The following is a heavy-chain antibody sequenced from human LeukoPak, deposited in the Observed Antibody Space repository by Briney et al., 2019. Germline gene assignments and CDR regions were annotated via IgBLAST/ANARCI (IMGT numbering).Heavy chain of an antibody. D-gene: IGHD2-15*01. V-gene: IGHV1-69*13. J-gene: IGHJ4*02. CDR1: GGTFSSYA. CDR3: AREKSVVVVAATRRETGIFDY. CDR2: IIPNFGTA. Sequence: SVTVSCTASGGTFSSYAISWVRQAPGQGLECMGGIIPNFGTANYAQKFQGRVTITADETTSTAYKELSSLRSEDTSVYYCAREKSVVVVAATRRETGIFDYWGQGNLVTVSS.